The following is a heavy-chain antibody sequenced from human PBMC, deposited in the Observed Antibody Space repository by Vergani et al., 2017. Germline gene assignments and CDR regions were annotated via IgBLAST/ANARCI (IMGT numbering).Heavy chain of an antibody. CDR2: ISDDGSNK. Sequence: QVQLVESGGGVVQPGRSLRLSCAVSGFTFSSYGMHWVRQAPGKGLEWVAVISDDGSNKFYTDSVKGRFSISRDNSKNTLYLKMNSLRAEDTAVYYCAKGGHWNYDCDYWGQGTLVTVSS. D-gene: IGHD1-7*01. CDR1: GFTFSSYG. J-gene: IGHJ4*02. V-gene: IGHV3-30*18. CDR3: AKGGHWNYDCDY.